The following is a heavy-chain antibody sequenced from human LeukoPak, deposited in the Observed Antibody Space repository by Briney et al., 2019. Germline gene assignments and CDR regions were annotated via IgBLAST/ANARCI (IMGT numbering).Heavy chain of an antibody. CDR1: GYTFTGYY. Sequence: GASEKVSCKASGYTFTGYYMHWVRQAPAQGLEWMGWINPNSGGTNYAQKFQGRVTMTRDTSISTAYMDLSRLRSDDTAVYYCAALRSLDYWGQGTLVTVSS. J-gene: IGHJ4*02. CDR3: AALRSLDY. V-gene: IGHV1-2*02. CDR2: INPNSGGT.